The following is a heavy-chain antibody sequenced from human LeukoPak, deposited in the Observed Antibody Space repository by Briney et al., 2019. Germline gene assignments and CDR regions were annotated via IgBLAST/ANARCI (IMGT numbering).Heavy chain of an antibody. J-gene: IGHJ5*02. V-gene: IGHV1-69*04. CDR2: IIPILGIA. CDR1: GGTFSSYA. D-gene: IGHD5-12*01. CDR3: AREEYSGYDFNWFDP. Sequence: SVKVSCKASGGTFSSYAISWVRQAPGQGLEWMGRIIPILGIANYAQKFQGRVTITADKSTSTAYMELSSLRSEDTAVYYCAREEYSGYDFNWFDPWGQGTLSPSPQ.